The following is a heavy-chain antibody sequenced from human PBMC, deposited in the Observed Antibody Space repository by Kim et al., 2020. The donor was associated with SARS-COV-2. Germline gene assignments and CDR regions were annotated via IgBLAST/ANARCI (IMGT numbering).Heavy chain of an antibody. CDR2: INHSGST. J-gene: IGHJ4*02. Sequence: SETLSLTCAVYGGSFSGYYWSWIRQPPGKGLEWIGEINHSGSTNYNPSLKSRVTISVDTSKNQFSLKLSSVTAADTAVYYCARISGYSSGWYSYWGQGTL. D-gene: IGHD6-19*01. V-gene: IGHV4-34*01. CDR1: GGSFSGYY. CDR3: ARISGYSSGWYSY.